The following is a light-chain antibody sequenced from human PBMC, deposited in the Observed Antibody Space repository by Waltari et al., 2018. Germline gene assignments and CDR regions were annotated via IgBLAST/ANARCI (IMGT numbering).Light chain of an antibody. CDR3: QQGYRIPLA. CDR1: QSINTY. V-gene: IGKV1-39*01. Sequence: DIQMTQSPSSLSASVGDRVTITCRASQSINTYLNWYQRKQGEAHKLLIYGASTLESGVPSRFNGSGSGTDFTLTISSLQPEDFATYYCQQGYRIPLAFGPGAKVEMK. J-gene: IGKJ3*01. CDR2: GAS.